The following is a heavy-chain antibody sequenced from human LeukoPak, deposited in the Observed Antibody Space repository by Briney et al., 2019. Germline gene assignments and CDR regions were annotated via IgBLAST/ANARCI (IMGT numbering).Heavy chain of an antibody. Sequence: ASVKVSCKASGYTFTGYYIHWVRQAPGQGLEWMGWINPSINGTNYAQKFQGRVTMTGDRSISTAYMELSRPRSDDTAVYYCARERTPGSGYGVDYWGQGTVVTVSS. CDR1: GYTFTGYY. D-gene: IGHD6-25*01. CDR2: INPSINGT. V-gene: IGHV1-2*02. J-gene: IGHJ4*02. CDR3: ARERTPGSGYGVDY.